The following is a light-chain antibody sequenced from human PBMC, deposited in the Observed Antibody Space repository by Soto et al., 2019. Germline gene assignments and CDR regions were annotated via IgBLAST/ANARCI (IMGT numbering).Light chain of an antibody. CDR1: QSISSW. CDR3: QQYDSYSPT. CDR2: AAS. V-gene: IGKV1-5*01. Sequence: IPMTQSPSTLSASVRDRVTITCGASQSISSWLAWYQQKPGKAPKLLIYAASSLESGVPSRFSGSGSGTEFTLTISSLQPDDFATYYCQQYDSYSPTFGRGTKVDIK. J-gene: IGKJ1*01.